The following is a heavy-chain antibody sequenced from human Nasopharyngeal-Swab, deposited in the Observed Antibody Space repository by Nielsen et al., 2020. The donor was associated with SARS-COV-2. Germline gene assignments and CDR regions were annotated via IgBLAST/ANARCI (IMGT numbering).Heavy chain of an antibody. Sequence: GGSLRLSCAASGFTFSNYWMTWVRQAPGKGLEWVANIKQDGSKKNYVDSVKGRFTISRDDAMNSLYLQMNSLRAEDTVVYYCATHNDYRFENWGQGTLVSVSS. J-gene: IGHJ4*02. CDR2: IKQDGSKK. V-gene: IGHV3-7*05. CDR1: GFTFSNYW. D-gene: IGHD4-11*01. CDR3: ATHNDYRFEN.